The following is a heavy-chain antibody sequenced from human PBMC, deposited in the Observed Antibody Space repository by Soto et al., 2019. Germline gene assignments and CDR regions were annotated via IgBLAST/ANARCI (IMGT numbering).Heavy chain of an antibody. CDR2: IYYSGST. Sequence: PSETLSLTCTVSGGSISSSSYYWGWIRQPPGKGLEWIGSIYYSGSTYYNPSLKSRVTISVDTSKNQFSLKLSSVTAADTAVYYCATQPYSYDSSGYFHFDYWGQGTLVTVSS. CDR1: GGSISSSSYY. V-gene: IGHV4-39*01. CDR3: ATQPYSYDSSGYFHFDY. D-gene: IGHD3-22*01. J-gene: IGHJ4*02.